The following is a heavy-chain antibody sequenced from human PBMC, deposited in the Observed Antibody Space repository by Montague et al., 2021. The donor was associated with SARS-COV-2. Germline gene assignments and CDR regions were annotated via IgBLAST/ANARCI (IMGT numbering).Heavy chain of an antibody. D-gene: IGHD1-20*01. CDR2: IYYSGST. CDR3: ARRVTGTTVHYYYYGMDV. V-gene: IGHV4-39*01. Sequence: SETLSLTCTVSGGSISSSSYYWGWIRQPPGKGLEWIGSIYYSGSTYCNLSLKSRVTISVDTSKNQFSLKLSSVTAADTAVYYCARRVTGTTVHYYYYGMDVWGQGTTVTVSS. J-gene: IGHJ6*02. CDR1: GGSISSSSYY.